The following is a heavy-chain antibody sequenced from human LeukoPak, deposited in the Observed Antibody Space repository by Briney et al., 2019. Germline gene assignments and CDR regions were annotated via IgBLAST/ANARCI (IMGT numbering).Heavy chain of an antibody. CDR3: AKDAVGATTAAGFYY. D-gene: IGHD1-26*01. CDR1: GFTFSSYG. CDR2: IWYDGSNK. Sequence: GGSLRLSCAASGFTFSSYGMHWVRQAPGKGLEWVAVIWYDGSNKYYADSVKGRFTISRDNSKNTLYLQMNSLRAEDTAAYYCAKDAVGATTAAGFYYWGQGTLVTVSS. V-gene: IGHV3-33*06. J-gene: IGHJ4*02.